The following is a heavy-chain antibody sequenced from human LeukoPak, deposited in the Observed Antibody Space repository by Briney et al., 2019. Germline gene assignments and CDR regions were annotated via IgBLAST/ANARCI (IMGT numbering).Heavy chain of an antibody. V-gene: IGHV3-23*01. J-gene: IGHJ4*02. D-gene: IGHD3-3*01. CDR2: IGGSAGGT. CDR1: GFTFSSYA. Sequence: GGSLRLSCAASGFTFSSYAMNWVRQAPGKGLEWVSAIGGSAGGTYHADSVKGRFTISRDNSKNTLYLQMSSLRAEDTAVYYCANGPAYYDFWSGYLSWGQGTLVTVSS. CDR3: ANGPAYYDFWSGYLS.